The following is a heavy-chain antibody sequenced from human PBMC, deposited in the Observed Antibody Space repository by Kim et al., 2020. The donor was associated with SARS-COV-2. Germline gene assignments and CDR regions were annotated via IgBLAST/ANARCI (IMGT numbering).Heavy chain of an antibody. D-gene: IGHD4-4*01. CDR3: ARGPNYSPFDY. CDR1: GFTFSSYE. J-gene: IGHJ4*02. V-gene: IGHV3-48*03. Sequence: GGSLRLSCAASGFTFSSYEMNWVRQAPGKGLEWVSYIICSGTTIYYADSVRGRFTISRDNDKNSLYLQMNSLRAEDTAVYYCARGPNYSPFDYWGQGTL. CDR2: IICSGTTI.